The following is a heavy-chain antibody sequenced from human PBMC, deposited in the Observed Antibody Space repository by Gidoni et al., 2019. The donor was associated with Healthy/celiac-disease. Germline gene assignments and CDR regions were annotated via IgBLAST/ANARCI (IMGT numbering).Heavy chain of an antibody. CDR1: GYTFTSYY. D-gene: IGHD6-13*01. V-gene: IGHV1-46*01. Sequence: QVQLVQSGAEVKKPGASVKVSCKASGYTFTSYYMHWVRQAPGQGLEWMGIINPSGGSTSYAQKFQGRVTMTRDTSTSTVYMELSSLRSEDTAVYYCARDGGDSSSWRQNYYYYYGMDVWGQGTTVTVSS. CDR2: INPSGGST. J-gene: IGHJ6*02. CDR3: ARDGGDSSSWRQNYYYYYGMDV.